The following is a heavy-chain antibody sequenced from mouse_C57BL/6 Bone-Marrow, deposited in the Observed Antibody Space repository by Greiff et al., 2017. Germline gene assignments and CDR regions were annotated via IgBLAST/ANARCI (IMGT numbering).Heavy chain of an antibody. CDR1: GYTFTSYW. J-gene: IGHJ2*01. CDR2: IDPSDSYT. CDR3: ARGAQSDY. V-gene: IGHV1-50*01. D-gene: IGHD3-2*02. Sequence: QVQLQQPGAELVKPGASVKLSCKASGYTFTSYWMQWVKQRPGQGLEWIGEIDPSDSYTNYNQKFKGKATLTVDTSSSTAYMQLSSLTSEDSAVYYCARGAQSDYWGQGTTLTVSS.